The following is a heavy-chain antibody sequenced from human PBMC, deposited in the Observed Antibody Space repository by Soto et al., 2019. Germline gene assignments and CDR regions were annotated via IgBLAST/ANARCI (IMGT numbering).Heavy chain of an antibody. Sequence: SETLSLTCAVSGGSISSSNWWSWARQPPGKGLEWIGEIYHSGSTNYNPSLKSRVTMSVDKSRNQLSLTLNSVTAADTALYFCARHVFAPGGRWFGPWGPGLLVTVSS. CDR1: GGSISSSNW. CDR3: ARHVFAPGGRWFGP. J-gene: IGHJ5*02. D-gene: IGHD2-15*01. CDR2: IYHSGST. V-gene: IGHV4-4*02.